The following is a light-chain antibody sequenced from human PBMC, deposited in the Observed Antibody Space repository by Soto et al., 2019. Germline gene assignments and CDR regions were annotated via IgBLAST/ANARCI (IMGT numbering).Light chain of an antibody. CDR3: QSYYSSLSGSV. CDR1: SSNIGAGYD. Sequence: QSVLTQPPSVSGAPGQRVTISCTGSSSNIGAGYDVHWYQHIPGTAPKLLIYGNSNRPSGVPDRFSGSKSGTSASLAITGLQAEDAADYYCQSYYSSLSGSVFGTGTKFTVL. CDR2: GNS. J-gene: IGLJ1*01. V-gene: IGLV1-40*01.